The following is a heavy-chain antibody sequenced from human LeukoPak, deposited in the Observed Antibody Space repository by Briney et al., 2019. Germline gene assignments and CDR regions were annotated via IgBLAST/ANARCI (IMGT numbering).Heavy chain of an antibody. CDR1: GFTFSSYG. J-gene: IGHJ6*03. D-gene: IGHD2-15*01. CDR3: AKDGGAALYYYYYMDV. V-gene: IGHV3-30*02. Sequence: GGSLRLSCAASGFTFSSYGMHWVRQAPGKGLEWVAFIRYDGSNKYYADSVKGRFTISRDNSKNTLYLQMNSLRAEDTAVYYCAKDGGAALYYYYYMDVWGKGTTVTISS. CDR2: IRYDGSNK.